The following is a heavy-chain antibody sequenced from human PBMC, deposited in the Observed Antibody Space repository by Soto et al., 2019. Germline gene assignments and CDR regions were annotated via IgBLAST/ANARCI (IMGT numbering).Heavy chain of an antibody. D-gene: IGHD2-2*01. CDR2: INPSGGST. Sequence: ASVKVSCKASGYTFTSYYMHWVRQAPGQGLEWMGIINPSGGSTSYAQKFQGRVTMTRDTSTSTVYMELSSLRSEDTAVYYCARDRDWVYFSSTSCYAMDYWGQGTLVTVSS. J-gene: IGHJ4*02. V-gene: IGHV1-46*03. CDR1: GYTFTSYY. CDR3: ARDRDWVYFSSTSCYAMDY.